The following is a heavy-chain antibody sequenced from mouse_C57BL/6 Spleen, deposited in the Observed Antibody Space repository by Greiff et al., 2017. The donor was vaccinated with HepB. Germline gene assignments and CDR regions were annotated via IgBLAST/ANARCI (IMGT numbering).Heavy chain of an antibody. J-gene: IGHJ4*01. D-gene: IGHD1-1*01. CDR2: IWSDGST. CDR3: ARHEASYGSSSFYAMDY. V-gene: IGHV2-6-1*01. Sequence: VKLMESGPGLVAPSQSLSITCTVSGFSLTSYGVHWVRQPPGKGLEWLVVIWSDGSTTYNSALKSRLSISKDNSKSQVFLKMNSLQTDDTAMYYCARHEASYGSSSFYAMDYWGQGTSVTVSS. CDR1: GFSLTSYG.